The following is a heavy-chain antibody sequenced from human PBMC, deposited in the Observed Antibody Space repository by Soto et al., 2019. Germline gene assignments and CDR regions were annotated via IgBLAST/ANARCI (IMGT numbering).Heavy chain of an antibody. CDR2: ISGSGGST. CDR3: AKPSISIAAAGNWFDP. Sequence: GGSLRLACVAPGFTFSSYAMSWVRQAPGKGLEWVSAISGSGGSTYYADSVKGRFTISRDNSKNTLYLQMNSLRAEDTAVYYCAKPSISIAAAGNWFDPWGQGTLVTVSS. CDR1: GFTFSSYA. V-gene: IGHV3-23*01. D-gene: IGHD6-13*01. J-gene: IGHJ5*02.